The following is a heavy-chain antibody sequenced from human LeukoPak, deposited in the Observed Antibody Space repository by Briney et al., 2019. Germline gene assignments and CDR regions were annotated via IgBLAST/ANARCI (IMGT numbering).Heavy chain of an antibody. CDR3: ARETSGSNDAFDI. D-gene: IGHD1-26*01. J-gene: IGHJ3*02. CDR2: IYNSGST. CDR1: GGSIGSYY. Sequence: SETLSLTCTVSGGSIGSYYWSWIRQPPGKGLEWIGYIYNSGSTNYSPSLKSRVSISVDTPKNQFSLKLSSVTAADTAVYYCARETSGSNDAFDIWGQGTMVTVSS. V-gene: IGHV4-59*12.